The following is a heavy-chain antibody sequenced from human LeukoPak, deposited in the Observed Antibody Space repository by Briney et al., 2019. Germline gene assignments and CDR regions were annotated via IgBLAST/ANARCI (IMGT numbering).Heavy chain of an antibody. Sequence: SETLSLTCTVSGGSISSYYWSWIRQPPGKGLEWIGYIYYSGSTNYNPSLKSRVTISVDTSKNQFSLKLSSVTAADTAVYFCARGRRASRIYYYYYYMDVWGKGTTVTVSS. CDR1: GGSISSYY. CDR3: ARGRRASRIYYYYYYMDV. V-gene: IGHV4-59*12. D-gene: IGHD2-15*01. J-gene: IGHJ6*03. CDR2: IYYSGST.